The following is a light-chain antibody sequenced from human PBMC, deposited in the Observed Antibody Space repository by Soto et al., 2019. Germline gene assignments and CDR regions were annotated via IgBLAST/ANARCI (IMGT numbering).Light chain of an antibody. J-gene: IGKJ1*01. CDR1: QDIRIY. CDR2: AAS. CDR3: QKYNSAPPT. V-gene: IGKV1-27*01. Sequence: DIQLTQSPSSLSASVGDTVTITCRASQDIRIYLAWFQQKPGKAPQSLIYAASSLQSGVPSRFSGSGSGTDFTLTISSLQPEDVATYYCQKYNSAPPTFGQGTKVEIK.